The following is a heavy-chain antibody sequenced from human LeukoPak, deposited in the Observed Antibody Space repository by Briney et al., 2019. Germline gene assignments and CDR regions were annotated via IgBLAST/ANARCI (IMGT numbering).Heavy chain of an antibody. J-gene: IGHJ4*02. V-gene: IGHV1-69*13. Sequence: SVKVSCKASGGTFSSYAISWVRQAPGQGLEWMGGIIPIFGTANYAQKFQGRVTITADESTSTAYMELSSLRSEDTAVYYCARDRNQPGGDRRGVTPWDYWGQGTLVTVSS. D-gene: IGHD1-14*01. CDR3: ARDRNQPGGDRRGVTPWDY. CDR1: GGTFSSYA. CDR2: IIPIFGTA.